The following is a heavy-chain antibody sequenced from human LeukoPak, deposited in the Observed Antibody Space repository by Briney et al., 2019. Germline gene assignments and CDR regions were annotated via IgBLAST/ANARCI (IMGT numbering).Heavy chain of an antibody. V-gene: IGHV1-2*02. CDR2: INPNSGGT. J-gene: IGHJ3*02. CDR3: ARADQDYVRGSYRSTDAFDI. CDR1: GYTFTGYY. Sequence: ASVKVSCKASGYTFTGYYMHWVRQAPGQGLEWMGWINPNSGGTNYAQKFQGRVTMTRDTSISTAYMELSSLRSEDTAVYYCARADQDYVRGSYRSTDAFDIWGQGTMVTVSS. D-gene: IGHD3-16*02.